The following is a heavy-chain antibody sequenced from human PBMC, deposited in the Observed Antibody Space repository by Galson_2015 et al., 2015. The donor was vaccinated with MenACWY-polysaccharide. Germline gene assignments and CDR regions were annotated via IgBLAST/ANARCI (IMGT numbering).Heavy chain of an antibody. CDR2: MNPNSGNI. J-gene: IGHJ4*02. Sequence: SVKVSCKASGYTFTSYEINWVRQAPGQGLEWMGWMNPNSGNIGYAQKFLGKFTMTRDTSIGTAYMELNDLRPEHTAAYYCARAGYKASDYWGQGTLVTVSS. CDR3: ARAGYKASDY. CDR1: GYTFTSYE. V-gene: IGHV1-8*01. D-gene: IGHD5-18*01.